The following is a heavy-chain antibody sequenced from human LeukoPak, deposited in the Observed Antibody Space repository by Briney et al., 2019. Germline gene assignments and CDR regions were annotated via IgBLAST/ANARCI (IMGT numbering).Heavy chain of an antibody. CDR3: ARDGDPYYYDIYMHV. CDR1: GFTFSSYS. D-gene: IGHD3-22*01. J-gene: IGHJ6*03. V-gene: IGHV3-48*01. Sequence: PGGPLRLSCAASGFTFSSYSMNWVRQAPGKGLEWVSYISSSSSTIYYADSVKGRFTISRDNAKNSLYLQMNSLRAEDTAVYYCARDGDPYYYDIYMHVWAKGTTVTVSS. CDR2: ISSSSSTI.